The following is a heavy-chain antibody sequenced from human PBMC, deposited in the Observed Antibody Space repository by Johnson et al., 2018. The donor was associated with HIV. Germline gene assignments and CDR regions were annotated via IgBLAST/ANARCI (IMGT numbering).Heavy chain of an antibody. CDR3: ARDRRDDLYSHQLVLRGQNAFDI. CDR1: GFTFSSYW. D-gene: IGHD1-26*01. V-gene: IGHV3-7*01. Sequence: VQLVVSGGGLVQPGGSLRLSCAASGFTFSSYWMSWVRQAPGRGLEWVANIKQDGSEKSYVASVKGRFTISRDNAKNSLYLQMNSLRVEDTAVYYCARDRRDDLYSHQLVLRGQNAFDIWGQGTMVTVSS. J-gene: IGHJ3*02. CDR2: IKQDGSEK.